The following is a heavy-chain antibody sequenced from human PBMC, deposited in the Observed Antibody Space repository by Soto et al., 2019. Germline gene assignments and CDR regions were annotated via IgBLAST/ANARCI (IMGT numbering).Heavy chain of an antibody. J-gene: IGHJ3*01. CDR1: GFTFSNYW. D-gene: IGHD3-22*01. CDR3: ARGDYHDNSGPFSDACDV. V-gene: IGHV3-7*04. Sequence: EVQLVDSGGGLVQPGGSLRLSCAASGFTFSNYWMSWVRQAPGKGLEWVANIKQDGSQKWYVDSVKGRFTISRDNAKKSLFVQMNNLRVEDKAVYYCARGDYHDNSGPFSDACDVWGQGTMVTVSS. CDR2: IKQDGSQK.